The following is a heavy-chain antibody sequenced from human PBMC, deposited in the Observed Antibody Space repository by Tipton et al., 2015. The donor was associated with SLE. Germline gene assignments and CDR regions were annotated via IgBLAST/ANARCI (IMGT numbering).Heavy chain of an antibody. Sequence: TLSLTCTVSDGSISSYYWSWIRQPAGKGLEWIGRIYTSGSTNYNPSLKSRVTMSVDTSKNQFSLKLSSVTAADPAVYYCARDLAVADWYFDLWGRGTLVTVSS. CDR1: DGSISSYY. CDR3: ARDLAVADWYFDL. J-gene: IGHJ2*01. V-gene: IGHV4-4*07. CDR2: IYTSGST. D-gene: IGHD6-19*01.